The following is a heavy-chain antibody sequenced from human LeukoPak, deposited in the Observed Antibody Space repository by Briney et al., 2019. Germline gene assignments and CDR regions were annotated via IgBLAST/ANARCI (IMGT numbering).Heavy chain of an antibody. CDR2: IYYSGST. V-gene: IGHV4-39*07. D-gene: IGHD1-26*01. J-gene: IGHJ4*02. CDR1: GASISNRTYY. Sequence: SETLSLTCTVSGASISNRTYYWAWIRQPPGKGLEWIGSIYYSGSTYYKSSLKSRVTISVDRSKNQFSLQLNSVTPEDTAVYYCARDPGGSYLSQFDYWGQGTLVTVSS. CDR3: ARDPGGSYLSQFDY.